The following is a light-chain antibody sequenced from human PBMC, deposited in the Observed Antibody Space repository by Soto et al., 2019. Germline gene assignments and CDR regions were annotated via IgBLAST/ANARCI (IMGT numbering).Light chain of an antibody. CDR3: HQLDNFPSN. CDR2: APS. CDR1: QGISSY. V-gene: IGKV1-9*01. Sequence: IQVTQTPSSLSASVGDGGTSTCVSSQGISSYLARYQKNPGKAHNLLIYAPSTMQSGVPSKYSGSRSGTDFTLNISILYSEDFATYYCHQLDNFPSNVGQGTRPES. J-gene: IGKJ5*01.